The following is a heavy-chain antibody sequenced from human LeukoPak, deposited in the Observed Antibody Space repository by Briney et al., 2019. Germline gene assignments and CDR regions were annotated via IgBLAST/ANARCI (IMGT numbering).Heavy chain of an antibody. Sequence: PGGSLRLSCAGSGYSFDEYAMHWVRQAPGKGLEWVSGINWKSDKIGYADSVKGRFTISRDNSKNTLYLQMNSLRAEDTAVYYCAKDGGLWVSAHWGDSWGRGTLVTVSS. D-gene: IGHD7-27*01. CDR2: INWKSDKI. CDR1: GYSFDEYA. CDR3: AKDGGLWVSAHWGDS. J-gene: IGHJ4*02. V-gene: IGHV3-9*01.